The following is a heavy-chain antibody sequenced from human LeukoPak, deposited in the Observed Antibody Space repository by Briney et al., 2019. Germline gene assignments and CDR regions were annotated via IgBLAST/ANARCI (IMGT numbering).Heavy chain of an antibody. CDR3: AGVVDTAMVDGELEGC. D-gene: IGHD5-18*01. CDR2: ISSSGSTI. CDR1: GFTFSSYE. J-gene: IGHJ4*02. V-gene: IGHV3-48*03. Sequence: QTGGSLGLSCAASGFTFSSYEMNWVRQAPGKGLEWVSYISSSGSTIYYADSVKGRFTISRDNAKNSLYLQMNSLRAEDTAVYYCAGVVDTAMVDGELEGCWGQGTLVTVSS.